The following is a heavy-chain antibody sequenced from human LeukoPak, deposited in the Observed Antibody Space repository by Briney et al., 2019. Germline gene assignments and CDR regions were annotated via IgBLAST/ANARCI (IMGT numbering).Heavy chain of an antibody. CDR2: INPNSGGT. D-gene: IGHD2-2*01. J-gene: IGHJ5*02. CDR1: GYTFTGYY. Sequence: ASVKVSCKASGYTFTGYYMHWVRQAPGQGLEWMGWINPNSGGTNYAQKFQGRVTMTTDTSTSTAYMELRSLRSDDTAVYYCAFAGDTSTSRFDPWGQGTLVTVSS. V-gene: IGHV1-2*02. CDR3: AFAGDTSTSRFDP.